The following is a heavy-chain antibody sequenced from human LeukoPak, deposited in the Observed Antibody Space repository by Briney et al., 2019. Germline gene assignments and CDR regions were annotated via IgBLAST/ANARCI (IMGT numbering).Heavy chain of an antibody. V-gene: IGHV4-61*08. CDR1: GGSISSGGYY. Sequence: SETLSLTCTVSGGSISSGGYYWSWIRQHPGKGLEWIGYIYYSGSTYYNPALKSRVTISVDTSKNQFSLKLSSVTAADTAVYFCARSIRARHIDYWGQGTLVTVSS. D-gene: IGHD3-10*01. CDR3: ARSIRARHIDY. J-gene: IGHJ4*02. CDR2: IYYSGST.